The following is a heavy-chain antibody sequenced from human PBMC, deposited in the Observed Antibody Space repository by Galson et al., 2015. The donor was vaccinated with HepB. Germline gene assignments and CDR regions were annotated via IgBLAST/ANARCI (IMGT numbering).Heavy chain of an antibody. CDR3: ARYIPAAGSAFDL. D-gene: IGHD6-13*01. CDR2: LYSHGST. CDR1: GFTFGSTA. J-gene: IGHJ3*01. Sequence: LRLSCAASGFTFGSTAMTWVRQAPGKGLEWVSVLYSHGSTYYADSVKGRFTISRHNSKNTLYLQMNGLRTEDTATYYCARYIPAAGSAFDLWGQGTVVTVSS. V-gene: IGHV3-53*04.